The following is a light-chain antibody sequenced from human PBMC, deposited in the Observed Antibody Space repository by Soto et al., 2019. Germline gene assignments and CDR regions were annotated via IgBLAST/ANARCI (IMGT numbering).Light chain of an antibody. Sequence: QPVLPQPPSASGTPGQRVTISCSGSTSNIGINYVYWYQQLPGTAPKLLIYSYNQRPSGVPDRFSGSKSGTSASLAISGLRSEDEADYYCAAWDDSLSGWVFGGGTKLTVL. CDR2: SYN. V-gene: IGLV1-47*02. CDR3: AAWDDSLSGWV. CDR1: TSNIGINY. J-gene: IGLJ3*02.